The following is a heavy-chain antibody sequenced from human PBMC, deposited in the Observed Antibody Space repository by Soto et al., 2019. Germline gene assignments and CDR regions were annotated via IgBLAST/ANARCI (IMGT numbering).Heavy chain of an antibody. Sequence: ASVKVSCKASGYTFTSYTMHWVRQAPGQRLEWMGGINAGDGNTKYSQKFQGRVTITRDTSASTAYMELSSLRSEGTAVYYCASLMTTAVIGYFQHWGQGTLVTVSS. D-gene: IGHD4-17*01. J-gene: IGHJ1*01. CDR1: GYTFTSYT. V-gene: IGHV1-3*01. CDR3: ASLMTTAVIGYFQH. CDR2: INAGDGNT.